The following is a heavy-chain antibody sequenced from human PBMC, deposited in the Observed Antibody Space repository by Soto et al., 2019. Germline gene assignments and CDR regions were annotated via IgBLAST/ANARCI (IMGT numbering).Heavy chain of an antibody. Sequence: PGGSPRLSCAASGFTFSSYEMNWVRQAPGKGLEWVSYISSSGSTIYYADSVKGRFTISRDNAKNSLYLQMNSLRAEDTAVYYCARAYGDYGVHSYPGLYYYYGMDVWGQGTTVTVSS. CDR1: GFTFSSYE. CDR3: ARAYGDYGVHSYPGLYYYYGMDV. V-gene: IGHV3-48*03. J-gene: IGHJ6*02. D-gene: IGHD4-17*01. CDR2: ISSSGSTI.